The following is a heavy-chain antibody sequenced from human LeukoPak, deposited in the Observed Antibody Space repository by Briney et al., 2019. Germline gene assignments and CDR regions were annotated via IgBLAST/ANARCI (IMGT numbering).Heavy chain of an antibody. V-gene: IGHV3-33*01. CDR2: IWYDGSNK. Sequence: GGSLRLSCAPSGFTFSSYGMHWVRQAPGKGLEWVAVIWYDGSNKYYADSVKGRFTISRDNSKNTLYLQMNSLRAEDTAVYYCATDSNAFDIWGQGTMVTVSS. CDR3: ATDSNAFDI. J-gene: IGHJ3*02. CDR1: GFTFSSYG. D-gene: IGHD3-22*01.